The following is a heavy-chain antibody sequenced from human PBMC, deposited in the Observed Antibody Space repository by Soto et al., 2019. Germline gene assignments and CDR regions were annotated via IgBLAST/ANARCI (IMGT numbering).Heavy chain of an antibody. J-gene: IGHJ6*02. Sequence: PGGSLRLSCAASGFAFSVYGMHWVRHAPGKGLEWVAVISYDGSNIYYGDSVKGRFTSSRDNPKNTLYLQMNSLRAEDTAVYYCARDLNYYYGMDVWGQGTTVTVSS. CDR3: ARDLNYYYGMDV. CDR1: GFAFSVYG. V-gene: IGHV3-30*03. CDR2: ISYDGSNI.